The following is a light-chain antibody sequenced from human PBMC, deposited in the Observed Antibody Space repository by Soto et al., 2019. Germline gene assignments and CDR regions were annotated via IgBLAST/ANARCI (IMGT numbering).Light chain of an antibody. CDR1: QSINKL. J-gene: IGKJ4*01. Sequence: DVQMTQTPSTLSASVGARVTITCRASQSINKLLAWYQQKPGIAPKFLIYDVSTLESGVPSRFSGSGSGTEFTLTICSLQPEDFATYYCQQYDSYPLTFGGGTKVDI. V-gene: IGKV1-5*01. CDR3: QQYDSYPLT. CDR2: DVS.